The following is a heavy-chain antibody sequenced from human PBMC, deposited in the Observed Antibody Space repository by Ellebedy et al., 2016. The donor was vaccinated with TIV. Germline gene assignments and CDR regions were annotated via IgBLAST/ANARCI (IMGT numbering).Heavy chain of an antibody. Sequence: GESLKISCTASGFTFRNAWMSWVRQAPGKGLEWVGRIKSKSDGGTTDYAAPVKGRFSISRDDSKNMVYLQMNSLRAEDTAVYYCAREEDNSSKHGMDVWGQGTTVIVSS. CDR1: GFTFRNAW. V-gene: IGHV3-15*01. D-gene: IGHD6-13*01. CDR2: IKSKSDGGTT. J-gene: IGHJ6*02. CDR3: AREEDNSSKHGMDV.